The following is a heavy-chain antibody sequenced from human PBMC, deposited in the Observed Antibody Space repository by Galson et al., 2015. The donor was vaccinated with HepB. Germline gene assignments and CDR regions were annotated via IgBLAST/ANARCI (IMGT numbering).Heavy chain of an antibody. J-gene: IGHJ4*02. CDR2: IYYSGST. Sequence: ETLSLTCTVSGGSISSSSYYWGWIRQPPGKGLEWIGSIYYSGSTYYNPSLKSRVTISVDTSKNQFSLKLSSVTAADTAVYYCARLGRITMVRGVYRPFDYWGQGTLVTVSS. CDR1: GGSISSSSYY. D-gene: IGHD3-10*01. CDR3: ARLGRITMVRGVYRPFDY. V-gene: IGHV4-39*01.